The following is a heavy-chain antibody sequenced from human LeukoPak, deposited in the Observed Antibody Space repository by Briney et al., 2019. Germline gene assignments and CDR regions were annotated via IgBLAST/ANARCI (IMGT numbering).Heavy chain of an antibody. D-gene: IGHD4-17*01. J-gene: IGHJ3*02. CDR3: ARAVRDAFDI. Sequence: RPWGSLRLSCAASGFTFSSYEMNWVRQAPGKGLEWVSYISSSGSTIYYADSVKGRFTISRDNAKNSLYLQMNSLRAEDTAVYYCARAVRDAFDIWGQGTMVTVSS. CDR1: GFTFSSYE. V-gene: IGHV3-48*03. CDR2: ISSSGSTI.